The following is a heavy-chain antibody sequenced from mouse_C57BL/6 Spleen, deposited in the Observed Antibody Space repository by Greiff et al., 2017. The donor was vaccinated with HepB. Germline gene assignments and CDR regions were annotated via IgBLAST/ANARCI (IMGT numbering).Heavy chain of an antibody. CDR2: IDPNSGGT. V-gene: IGHV1-72*01. J-gene: IGHJ4*01. D-gene: IGHD1-1*01. Sequence: QVHVKQPGAELVKPGASVKLSCKASGYTFTSYWMHWVKQRPGRGLEWIGRIDPNSGGTKYNEKFKSKATLTVDKPSSTAYMQLSSLTSEDSAVYYCASYGSRDYYAMDYWGQGTSVTVSS. CDR3: ASYGSRDYYAMDY. CDR1: GYTFTSYW.